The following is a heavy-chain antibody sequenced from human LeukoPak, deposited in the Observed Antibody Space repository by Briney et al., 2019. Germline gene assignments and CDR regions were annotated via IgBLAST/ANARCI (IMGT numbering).Heavy chain of an antibody. V-gene: IGHV3-11*01. CDR3: ARDRPETATTPPGY. Sequence: GGSLRLSCAASGFTFSDYYMSWIRQAPGKGLEWVSYISSSGSTIYYADSVKGRFTISRDNAKNSLYLQMNSLRAEDTAVYYCARDRPETATTPPGYWGQGTLVTVSS. CDR2: ISSSGSTI. D-gene: IGHD5-24*01. J-gene: IGHJ4*02. CDR1: GFTFSDYY.